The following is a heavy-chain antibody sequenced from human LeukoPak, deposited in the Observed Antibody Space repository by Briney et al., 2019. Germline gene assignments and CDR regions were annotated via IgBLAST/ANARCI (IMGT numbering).Heavy chain of an antibody. CDR1: GFTFNNYA. V-gene: IGHV3-23*01. CDR2: IGGGGTDT. CDR3: AKGNSLDQRTYDD. J-gene: IGHJ4*02. Sequence: GGSLRLSCAAPGFTFNNYAMAWVRQPPRKGLEWVSSIGGGGTDTHYGDSVKGRFTISRDNSKNTLYLQMNSLRAEDTAVYYCAKGNSLDQRTYDDWGQGTLVTVSS. D-gene: IGHD1-7*01.